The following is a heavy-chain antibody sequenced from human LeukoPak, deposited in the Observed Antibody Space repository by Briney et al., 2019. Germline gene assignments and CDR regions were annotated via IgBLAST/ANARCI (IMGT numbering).Heavy chain of an antibody. Sequence: PSETLSLTCTVSGGSISSSDYYWGWIRHPPGKGLEWIGSIYYSGSTYYNPSLKSPVTISVDTSKNQFSLKLSSVTAADTAVYYRAREAYSSGWYAREHFDYWGQGTPVTVSS. CDR2: IYYSGST. CDR3: AREAYSSGWYAREHFDY. D-gene: IGHD6-19*01. J-gene: IGHJ4*02. V-gene: IGHV4-39*07. CDR1: GGSISSSDYY.